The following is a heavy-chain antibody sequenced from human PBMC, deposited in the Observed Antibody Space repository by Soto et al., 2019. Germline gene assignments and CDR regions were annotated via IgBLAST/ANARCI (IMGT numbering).Heavy chain of an antibody. Sequence: SGGSLRLSCSASGFTFSSYAMHWVRQAPGKGLEYVSAISSNGGSTYYADSVKGRFTISGDNSKNTLYLQMSSLRAEDTAVYYCVKEKYYYDSSGTYGDHYFDYWGQGTLVTVSS. CDR2: ISSNGGST. J-gene: IGHJ4*02. V-gene: IGHV3-64D*06. CDR1: GFTFSSYA. D-gene: IGHD3-22*01. CDR3: VKEKYYYDSSGTYGDHYFDY.